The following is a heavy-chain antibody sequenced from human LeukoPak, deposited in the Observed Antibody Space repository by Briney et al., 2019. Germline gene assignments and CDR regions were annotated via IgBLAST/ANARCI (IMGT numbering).Heavy chain of an antibody. J-gene: IGHJ4*02. CDR2: IRSKANSYAT. V-gene: IGHV3-73*01. CDR3: TRPEQRDYGDYDLHY. Sequence: GGSLRLSCAASGFTFSGSAMHWVRQASGKGLEWVGRIRSKANSYATAYAASVKGRFTISRDDSKNTAYLQMNSLKTEDTAVYYCTRPEQRDYGDYDLHYWGQGTLVTVSS. D-gene: IGHD4-17*01. CDR1: GFTFSGSA.